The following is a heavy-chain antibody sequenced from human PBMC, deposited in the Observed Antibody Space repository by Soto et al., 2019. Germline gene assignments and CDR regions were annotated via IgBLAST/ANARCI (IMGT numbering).Heavy chain of an antibody. CDR2: ISSSSSYI. D-gene: IGHD4-17*01. J-gene: IGHJ6*02. CDR1: GFTFSSYS. CDR3: ARDRAPSFDGDYDDRGYNYYYYYGIDV. V-gene: IGHV3-21*01. Sequence: EVQLVESGGGLVKPGGSLRLSCAASGFTFSSYSMNWVRQAPGKGLEWVSSISSSSSYIYYADSVKGRFTISRDNAKNSLKLQKNSLRAADTAVYYCARDRAPSFDGDYDDRGYNYYYYYGIDVWGQGTTVTVSS.